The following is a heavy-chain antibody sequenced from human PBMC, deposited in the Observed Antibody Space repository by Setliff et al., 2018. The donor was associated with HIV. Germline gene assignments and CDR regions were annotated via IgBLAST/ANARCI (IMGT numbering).Heavy chain of an antibody. CDR3: ARDANYNFWSGHYTSPSYFDY. Sequence: GGSLRLSCAASGFTFSSYAMHWVRQAPGKGLEWVEVISYDGNNKYYADSVKGRFTISRDNSKNTLYLQMNSLRAEDTAVYYCARDANYNFWSGHYTSPSYFDYWGQGTLVTVSS. D-gene: IGHD3-3*01. J-gene: IGHJ4*02. CDR2: ISYDGNNK. V-gene: IGHV3-30*04. CDR1: GFTFSSYA.